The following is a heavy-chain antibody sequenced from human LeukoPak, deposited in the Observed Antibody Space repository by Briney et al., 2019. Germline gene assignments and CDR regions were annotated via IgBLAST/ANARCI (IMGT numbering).Heavy chain of an antibody. Sequence: ASVKVSCKASGYTFNMFAIHWVRQAPGQRLEWMGWINTATGHTEYSQKFQGRVTITRDTSTSTAYMELRSLRSDDTAVYYCARDKSQHFAARSDFDYWGQGTLVTVSS. CDR1: GYTFNMFA. CDR2: INTATGHT. D-gene: IGHD6-6*01. V-gene: IGHV1-3*04. J-gene: IGHJ4*02. CDR3: ARDKSQHFAARSDFDY.